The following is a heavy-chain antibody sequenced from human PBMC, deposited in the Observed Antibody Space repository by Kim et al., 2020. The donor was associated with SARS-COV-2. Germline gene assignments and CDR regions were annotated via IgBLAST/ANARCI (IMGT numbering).Heavy chain of an antibody. Sequence: GGSLRLSCAASGFTFSSYSMNWVRQAPGKGLEWVSSISSSSSYIYYADSVKGRFTISRDNAKNSLYLQMNSLRAEDTAVYYCARDADYYDSSGYYPWGQGTLVTVSS. CDR3: ARDADYYDSSGYYP. V-gene: IGHV3-21*01. CDR2: ISSSSSYI. D-gene: IGHD3-22*01. J-gene: IGHJ5*02. CDR1: GFTFSSYS.